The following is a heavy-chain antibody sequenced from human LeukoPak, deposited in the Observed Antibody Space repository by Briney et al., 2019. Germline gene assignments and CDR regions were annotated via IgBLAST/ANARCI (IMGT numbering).Heavy chain of an antibody. CDR1: GGTFSSYA. V-gene: IGHV1-69*05. D-gene: IGHD1-26*01. CDR3: ARAKIVGATKTPFDY. J-gene: IGHJ4*02. Sequence: ASVKVSRKASGGTFSSYAISWVRQAPGQGLEWMGGIIPIFGTANYAQKFQGRVTITTDESTSTAYMELSSLRSEDTAVYYCARAKIVGATKTPFDYWGQGTLVTVSS. CDR2: IIPIFGTA.